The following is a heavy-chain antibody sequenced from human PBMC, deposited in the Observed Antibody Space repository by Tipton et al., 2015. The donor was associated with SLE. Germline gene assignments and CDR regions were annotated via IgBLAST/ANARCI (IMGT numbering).Heavy chain of an antibody. CDR1: GFTFSSYA. CDR2: INHSGST. CDR3: ARVNSDYDPFDI. V-gene: IGHV4-34*01. Sequence: LRLSCAASGFTFSSYAMHLIRQPPGKGLEWIGEINHSGSTNYNPSLKSRVTISVDTSKHQFSLKLSSVTAADTAVYYCARVNSDYDPFDIWGQGTMVTVSS. J-gene: IGHJ3*02. D-gene: IGHD5-12*01.